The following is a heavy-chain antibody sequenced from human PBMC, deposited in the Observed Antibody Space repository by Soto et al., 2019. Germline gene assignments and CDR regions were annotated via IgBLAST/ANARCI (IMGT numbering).Heavy chain of an antibody. CDR2: IYTSGST. CDR1: GGSISSYY. Sequence: PSETLSLTCTVSGGSISSYYWSWIRQPAGKGLEWIGRIYTSGSTYYNPSLKSRVTISVDTSKNQFSLKLSSVTAADTAVYYCAISTRDDAFDIWGQGTMVTVSS. J-gene: IGHJ3*02. V-gene: IGHV4-4*07. CDR3: AISTRDDAFDI.